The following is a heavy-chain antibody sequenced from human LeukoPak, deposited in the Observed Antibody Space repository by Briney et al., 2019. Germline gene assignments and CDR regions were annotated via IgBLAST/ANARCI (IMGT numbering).Heavy chain of an antibody. V-gene: IGHV4-59*01. CDR3: AREVVVVTAKWFDP. D-gene: IGHD2-21*02. J-gene: IGHJ5*02. Sequence: PSETLSLTCTVSGESINPYYWSWIRQPPGKGLEWIGYIYYSGSTNYNPSLKSRVTISVDTSKNQFSLKLSSVTAADTAVYYCAREVVVVTAKWFDPWGQGTLVTVSS. CDR1: GESINPYY. CDR2: IYYSGST.